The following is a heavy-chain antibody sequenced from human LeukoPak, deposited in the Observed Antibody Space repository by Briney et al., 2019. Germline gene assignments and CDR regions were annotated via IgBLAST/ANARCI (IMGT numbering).Heavy chain of an antibody. D-gene: IGHD3-22*01. V-gene: IGHV3-11*06. CDR1: GFTFSDYY. J-gene: IGHJ6*02. CDR3: ARGQGTMILTLHMDV. Sequence: NPGGSLRLSCAASGFTFSDYYMSRIRQAPGKGLEWVSYISSSSSYTNYADSVKGRFTISRDNAKNSLYLQMNSLRAEDTAVYYCARGQGTMILTLHMDVWGQGTTVTVSS. CDR2: ISSSSSYT.